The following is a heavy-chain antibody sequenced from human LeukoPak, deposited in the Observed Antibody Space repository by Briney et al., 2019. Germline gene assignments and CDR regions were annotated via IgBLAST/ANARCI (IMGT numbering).Heavy chain of an antibody. V-gene: IGHV1-69*05. D-gene: IGHD3-3*01. CDR1: GGTFSSYA. CDR3: ASNTIFGVVHYYYMDV. Sequence: GASVKVSCKASGGTFSSYAISWVRQALGQGLEWMGGIIPIFGTANYAQKFQGRVTITTDESTSTAYMELSSLRSEDTAVYYCASNTIFGVVHYYYMDVWGKGTTVTVSS. J-gene: IGHJ6*03. CDR2: IIPIFGTA.